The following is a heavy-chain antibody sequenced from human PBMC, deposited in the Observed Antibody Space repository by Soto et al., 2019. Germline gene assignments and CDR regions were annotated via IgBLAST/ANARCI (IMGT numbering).Heavy chain of an antibody. D-gene: IGHD3-16*01. V-gene: IGHV4-61*01. CDR2: MYYGGST. CDR3: ARQRRDYLDV. J-gene: IGHJ6*01. CDR1: GGSVSSGNYY. Sequence: LSLTCTVSGGSVSSGNYYCSWIRQSPGKGLEWIGYMYYGGSTNYNPSLKSRATISVDTSKNQFSLKLSSVTAADTAVYYCARQRRDYLDVWGQGTTVTVSS.